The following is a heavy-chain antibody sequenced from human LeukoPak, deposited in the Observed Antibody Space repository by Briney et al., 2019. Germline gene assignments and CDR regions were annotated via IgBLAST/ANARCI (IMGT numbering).Heavy chain of an antibody. D-gene: IGHD3-22*01. V-gene: IGHV3-48*04. CDR2: LSFGGGTI. CDR1: GFTFSSYT. Sequence: GGSLRLSCAASGFTFSSYTMAWVRQAPGKGLECVSSLSFGGGTIYYADSVKGRFTISRDNAKNTLYLQMNSLRAEDTAVYYCARGYSDSSGYSLHYWGQGTLVTVSS. J-gene: IGHJ4*02. CDR3: ARGYSDSSGYSLHY.